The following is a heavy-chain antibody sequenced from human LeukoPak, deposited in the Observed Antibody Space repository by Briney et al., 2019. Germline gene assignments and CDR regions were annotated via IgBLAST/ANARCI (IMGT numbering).Heavy chain of an antibody. CDR3: ARGYSFDY. D-gene: IGHD5-18*01. Sequence: GYIFTXYXXGXGRXVPGKXLEWIGIIYPGDSDTRYSPSFQGQVTISADKSISTAYLQWSSLKASDTAMYYCARGYSFDYWGQGTLVTVSS. CDR1: GYIFTXYX. V-gene: IGHV5-51*01. J-gene: IGHJ4*02. CDR2: IYPGDSDT.